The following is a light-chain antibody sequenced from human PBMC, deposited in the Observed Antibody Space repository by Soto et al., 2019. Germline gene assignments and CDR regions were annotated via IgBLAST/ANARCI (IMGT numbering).Light chain of an antibody. CDR1: QSISSY. V-gene: IGKV1-39*01. CDR2: GAS. Sequence: DIQMTQSPSSLSASVGDRVTITCRASQSISSYLNGYQQKPGKAPKVLISGASSLQSGVPLRFSGCGSGKAFTLTISSLQSEDFASYYCQQSQSTPLTFGGGTKVEIK. CDR3: QQSQSTPLT. J-gene: IGKJ4*01.